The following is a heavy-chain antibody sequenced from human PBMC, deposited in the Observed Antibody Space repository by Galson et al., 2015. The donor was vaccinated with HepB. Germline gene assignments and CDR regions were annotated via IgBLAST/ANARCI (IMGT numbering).Heavy chain of an antibody. Sequence: SLRLSCAASGFTFSRYAMHWVRQAPGRGLEWVAVISYDGSNKNYADSVKGRFTISRDNSKNTLYLQMNSLRAEDTAVYYCARDLVIVVVPAAIGYWGQGTLVTVSS. D-gene: IGHD2-2*01. CDR3: ARDLVIVVVPAAIGY. CDR1: GFTFSRYA. J-gene: IGHJ4*02. V-gene: IGHV3-30-3*01. CDR2: ISYDGSNK.